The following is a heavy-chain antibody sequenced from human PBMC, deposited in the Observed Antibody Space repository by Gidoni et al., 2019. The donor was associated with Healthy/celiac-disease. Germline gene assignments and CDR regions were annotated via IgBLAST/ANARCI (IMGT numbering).Heavy chain of an antibody. CDR1: GFTFSSYG. J-gene: IGHJ1*01. D-gene: IGHD4-17*01. V-gene: IGHV3-33*01. CDR3: ARGGTTFPEYFQH. CDR2: IWYDGSNK. Sequence: QVQLVESGGGVVQPGRSLRLSWAASGFTFSSYGMPWVRQAPGKGLGWVAVIWYDGSNKYYADSVKGRFTISRDNSKNTLYLQMNSLRAEDTAVYYCARGGTTFPEYFQHWGQGTLVTVSS.